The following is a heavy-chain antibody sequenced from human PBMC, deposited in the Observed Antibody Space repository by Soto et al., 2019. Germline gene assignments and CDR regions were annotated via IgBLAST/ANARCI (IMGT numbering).Heavy chain of an antibody. J-gene: IGHJ6*04. V-gene: IGHV1-69*06. CDR3: AREYYYYCMEV. CDR1: GGTFSSYA. CDR2: TIPIFGTA. Sequence: SVNVSCKASGGTFSSYAISWVRQAPGQGLEWMGGTIPIFGTANYAQKFQGRVTITAEKSTSTAYMELSSLRSEDTAVYYCAREYYYYCMEVSGKGNTVTLSA.